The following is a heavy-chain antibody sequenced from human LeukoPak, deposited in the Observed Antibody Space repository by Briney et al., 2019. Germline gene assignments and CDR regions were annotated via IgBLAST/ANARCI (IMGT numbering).Heavy chain of an antibody. J-gene: IGHJ4*02. CDR1: GYTFTSYA. CDR3: AREYTAGVIGDY. CDR2: INAGNGNT. Sequence: ASVKVSCKASGYTFTSYAMHWVRQAPGQRLEWMGWINAGNGNTKYSQKFQGRVTITRDTSASTAYMELSSLRSEDTAVYYCAREYTAGVIGDYWGQGTLVTVSS. V-gene: IGHV1-3*01. D-gene: IGHD2/OR15-2a*01.